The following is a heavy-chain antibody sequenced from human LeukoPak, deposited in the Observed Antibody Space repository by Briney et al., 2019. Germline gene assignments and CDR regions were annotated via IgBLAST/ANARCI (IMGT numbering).Heavy chain of an antibody. J-gene: IGHJ4*02. V-gene: IGHV4-34*01. CDR3: ARGRSYDIFRTYSDPFDS. Sequence: SETLSLTCTVSGGSLSSGGYYWTWLRQPPGKGWEWLGENNHSGSTNYNPSLKSRVAISVDTSKNQFSLKLSSVTAADTAVYYCARGRSYDIFRTYSDPFDSWGQGTLVTVSS. CDR1: GGSLSSGGYY. CDR2: NNHSGST. D-gene: IGHD3-10*01.